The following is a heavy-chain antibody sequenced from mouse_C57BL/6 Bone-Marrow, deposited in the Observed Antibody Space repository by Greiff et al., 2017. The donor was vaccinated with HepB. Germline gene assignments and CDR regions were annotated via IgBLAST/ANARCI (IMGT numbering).Heavy chain of an antibody. J-gene: IGHJ2*01. Sequence: QVHVKQSGAELARPGASVKLSCKASGYTFTSYGISWVKQRTGQGLEWIGEIYPRSGNTYYNEKFKGKATLTADKSSSTAYMELRSLTSEDSAVYFCARDGVITTVVATGYFDYWGQGTTLTVSS. D-gene: IGHD1-1*01. CDR3: ARDGVITTVVATGYFDY. CDR1: GYTFTSYG. V-gene: IGHV1-81*01. CDR2: IYPRSGNT.